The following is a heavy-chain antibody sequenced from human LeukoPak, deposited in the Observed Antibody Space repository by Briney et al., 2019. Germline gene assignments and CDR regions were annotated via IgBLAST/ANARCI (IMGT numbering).Heavy chain of an antibody. CDR1: GGSFSGYY. CDR2: INHSGST. CDR3: ARGRDIAVA. V-gene: IGHV4-34*01. J-gene: IGHJ5*02. Sequence: PSETLSLTCAVYGGSFSGYYWSCIRQPPGKGLEWIGEINHSGSTNYNPSLKSRVTISIDTSKNQFSLKLGSVTAADTAVYYCARGRDIAVAWGQGTLVIVSS. D-gene: IGHD6-19*01.